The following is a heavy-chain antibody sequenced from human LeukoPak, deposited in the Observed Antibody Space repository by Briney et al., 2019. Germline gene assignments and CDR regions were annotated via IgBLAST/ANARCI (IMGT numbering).Heavy chain of an antibody. D-gene: IGHD7-27*01. CDR2: ISSTATTI. CDR1: GFPFSDFY. V-gene: IGHV3-11*01. Sequence: PGGSLRLSCAASGFPFSDFYMTWIRQAPGKGLEWVSYISSTATTIYYADSVKGRFTISRDNAKNSPYLQMNNLRAEDTAVYYCARDRWGKYYFDYWGQGTLVTVSS. CDR3: ARDRWGKYYFDY. J-gene: IGHJ4*02.